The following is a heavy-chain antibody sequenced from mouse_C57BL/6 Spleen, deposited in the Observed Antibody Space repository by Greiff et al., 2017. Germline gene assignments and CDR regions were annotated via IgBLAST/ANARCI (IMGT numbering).Heavy chain of an antibody. CDR1: GYSITSGYY. J-gene: IGHJ3*01. CDR2: ISYDGSN. D-gene: IGHD2-3*01. V-gene: IGHV3-6*01. CDR3: ARGYDGYFFAY. Sequence: EVKVEESGPGLVKPSQSLSLTCSVTGYSITSGYYWNWIRQFPGNKLEWMGYISYDGSNNYNPSLKNRNSITRDTSKNQCFLKLNSMTTEDTATDYCARGYDGYFFAYWGQGTLVTVSA.